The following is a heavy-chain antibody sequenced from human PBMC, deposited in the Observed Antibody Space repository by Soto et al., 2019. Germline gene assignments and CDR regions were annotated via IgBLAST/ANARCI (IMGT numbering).Heavy chain of an antibody. CDR2: IYYSGST. Sequence: SETLSLTCTVSGGSVSSGSYYWSWIRQPPGKGLEWIGYIYYSGSTNYNPSLKSRVTISVDTSKNQFSLKLSSVTAADTAVYYCVRGANWFDPWGQGTLVTVSS. CDR1: GGSVSSGSYY. V-gene: IGHV4-61*01. CDR3: VRGANWFDP. J-gene: IGHJ5*02. D-gene: IGHD1-26*01.